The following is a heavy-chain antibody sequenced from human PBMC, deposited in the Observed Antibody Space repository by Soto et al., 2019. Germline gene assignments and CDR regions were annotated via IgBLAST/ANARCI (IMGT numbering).Heavy chain of an antibody. CDR1: GFTFSSYG. J-gene: IGHJ6*02. Sequence: GGSLRLSCAASGFTFSSYGMHWVRQAPGKGLEWVAVISYDGSTNYNPSLKSRVTISVDTSKNQFSLKLSSVTAADTAVYYCARGFDYDILTGYSPYYYYGMDVWGQGTTVTVSS. V-gene: IGHV3-30*03. D-gene: IGHD3-9*01. CDR3: ARGFDYDILTGYSPYYYYGMDV. CDR2: ISYDGSTN.